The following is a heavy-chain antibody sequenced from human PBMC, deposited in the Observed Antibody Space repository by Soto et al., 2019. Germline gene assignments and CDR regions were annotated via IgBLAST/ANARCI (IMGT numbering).Heavy chain of an antibody. CDR3: ASTPHIDSSGSQGGFDY. D-gene: IGHD3-22*01. CDR2: IYYSGST. J-gene: IGHJ4*02. CDR1: GGSISSGGYS. V-gene: IGHV4-31*03. Sequence: SETLSLTCTVSGGSISSGGYSWSWIRQHPGKGLEWIGYIYYSGSTYYNPSLKSRVTISVDTSKNQFSLKLSSVTAADTAVYYCASTPHIDSSGSQGGFDYWGQGTLVTVSS.